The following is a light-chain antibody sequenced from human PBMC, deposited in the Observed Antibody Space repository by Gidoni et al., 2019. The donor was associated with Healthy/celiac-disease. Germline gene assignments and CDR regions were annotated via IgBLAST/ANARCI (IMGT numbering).Light chain of an antibody. CDR3: MQALQTPLIT. J-gene: IGKJ5*01. V-gene: IGKV2-28*01. CDR2: LGS. CDR1: QSLLHSNGYNY. Sequence: DIVMTQSPLSLPVTPGEPASISCRSSQSLLHSNGYNYLDWYLQKPGQSPQLLIYLGSNRASGVPDRFSGSGSGIDFTLKISRVEAEDVGVYYCMQALQTPLITFGQGTRLEIK.